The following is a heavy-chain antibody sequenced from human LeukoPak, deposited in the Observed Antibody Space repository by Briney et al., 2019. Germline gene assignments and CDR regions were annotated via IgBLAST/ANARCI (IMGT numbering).Heavy chain of an antibody. D-gene: IGHD2-2*01. Sequence: SETLSLTCAVSGYSITSDYNWGWIRQPPGKGLEWVGTIPHTGTTYYNPSLKSRVTISIDTSDQFSVKLTSVTAADTAVYYCARFESTSGRGFDPWGQGTLVTVSS. V-gene: IGHV4-38-2*01. CDR2: IPHTGTT. J-gene: IGHJ5*02. CDR3: ARFESTSGRGFDP. CDR1: GYSITSDYN.